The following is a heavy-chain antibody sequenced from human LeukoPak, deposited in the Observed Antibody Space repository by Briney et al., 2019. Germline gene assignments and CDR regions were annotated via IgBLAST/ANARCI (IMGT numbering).Heavy chain of an antibody. V-gene: IGHV4-39*01. CDR1: GGSISSSSYY. CDR2: IYYSGST. J-gene: IGHJ3*02. CDR3: AGTYYDFWSGSLLGNAFDI. Sequence: SETLSLTCTVSGGSISSSSYYWGWIRQPPGKGLEWIGSIYYSGSTYYNPSLKSRVTISVDTSKNQFSLKLSSVTAADTAVYYCAGTYYDFWSGSLLGNAFDIWGQGTMVTVSS. D-gene: IGHD3-3*01.